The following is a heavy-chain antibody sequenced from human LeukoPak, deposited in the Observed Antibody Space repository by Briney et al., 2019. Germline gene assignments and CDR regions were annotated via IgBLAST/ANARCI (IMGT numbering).Heavy chain of an antibody. J-gene: IGHJ6*02. Sequence: SETLSLTCTVSGGSISSYYWSWIRQPPGKGLEWIGYIYYSGSTNYNPSLKSRVTISVDTSKNQFSLKLSSVTAADTAVYYCARSGYTSGWYLGGMDVWGPGTTVTVSS. CDR1: GGSISSYY. CDR3: ARSGYTSGWYLGGMDV. CDR2: IYYSGST. D-gene: IGHD6-19*01. V-gene: IGHV4-59*01.